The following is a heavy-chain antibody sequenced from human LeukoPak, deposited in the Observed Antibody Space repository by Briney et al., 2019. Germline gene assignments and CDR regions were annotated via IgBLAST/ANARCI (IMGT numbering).Heavy chain of an antibody. CDR2: INHSGST. J-gene: IGHJ2*01. V-gene: IGHV4-34*01. CDR3: ARDAPYDFWSGYPNWYFDL. CDR1: GGSFSGYY. D-gene: IGHD3-3*01. Sequence: SETLSLTCAVYGGSFSGYYWSWIRQPPGKGLEWIGEINHSGSTNYNPSLKSRVTISVDTSKNQFSLKLSSVTAADTAVYYCARDAPYDFWSGYPNWYFDLWGRGTLVTVSS.